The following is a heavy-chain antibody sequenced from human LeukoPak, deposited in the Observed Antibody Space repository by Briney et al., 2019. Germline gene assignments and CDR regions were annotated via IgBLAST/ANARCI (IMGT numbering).Heavy chain of an antibody. Sequence: GGSLRLSCAASGFALSSHWMTWVRQVPGRGPEWVANVNRDGSETYYLDSVKGRFTISRDNVKNLMFLQMNSLRVEDTAVYYCARAGVYNNNRYWFDSWGQGTLVTVSS. J-gene: IGHJ5*01. CDR1: GFALSSHW. CDR3: ARAGVYNNNRYWFDS. CDR2: VNRDGSET. D-gene: IGHD1-14*01. V-gene: IGHV3-7*03.